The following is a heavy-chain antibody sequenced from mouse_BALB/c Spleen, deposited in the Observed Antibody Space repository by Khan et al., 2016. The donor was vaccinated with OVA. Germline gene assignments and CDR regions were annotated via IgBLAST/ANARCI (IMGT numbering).Heavy chain of an antibody. CDR3: ARFHGGY. V-gene: IGHV9-3-1*01. Sequence: QIQLVQSGPDLKKPGETVKISCKASGYTFTDYAMNWVKQAPGKGLKWMGWINTYTGEPTYADDFKGRFAFSLETSASTAYLQINSLRDEDTATRFCARFHGGYWGQGTTLTVSS. J-gene: IGHJ2*01. CDR2: INTYTGEP. CDR1: GYTFTDYA.